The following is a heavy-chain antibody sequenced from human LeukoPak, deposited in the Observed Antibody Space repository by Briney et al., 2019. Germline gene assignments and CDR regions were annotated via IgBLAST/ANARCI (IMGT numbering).Heavy chain of an antibody. Sequence: SQTLSLTCTVSGGSITSGNYYWSWIRQPPGKGLEWIGEINHSGSTNYNPSLKSRVTISVDTSKNQFSLKLSSVTAADTAVYYCYLDSFDYWGQGTLVTVSS. CDR1: GGSITSGNYY. CDR3: YLDSFDY. V-gene: IGHV4-30-4*08. CDR2: INHSGST. J-gene: IGHJ4*02.